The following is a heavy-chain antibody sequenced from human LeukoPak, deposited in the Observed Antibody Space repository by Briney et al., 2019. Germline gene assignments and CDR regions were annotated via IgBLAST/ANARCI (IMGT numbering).Heavy chain of an antibody. CDR2: IYYSGST. CDR1: VASISSSSYY. D-gene: IGHD1-1*01. CDR3: ARYARWNNFDY. Sequence: PSETLSLTCTVSVASISSSSYYWGWIRQPPGKGLEWIGSIYYSGSTYYNPSLKSRVTISVDTSKNQFSLKLSSVTAADTAVYYCARYARWNNFDYWGQGTLVTVSS. V-gene: IGHV4-39*07. J-gene: IGHJ4*02.